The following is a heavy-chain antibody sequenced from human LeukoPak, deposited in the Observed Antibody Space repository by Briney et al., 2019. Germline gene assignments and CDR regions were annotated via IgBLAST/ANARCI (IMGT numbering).Heavy chain of an antibody. V-gene: IGHV3-23*01. Sequence: GGSLRLSCAASGFTFSSYAMTWVRQAPGKGLEWVSSIDANGAGTFYADSVKGRSSISRDNAKNTLGLQMHSLTAEDTAVYYCAKDQSYYNWFAPWGQGTLVTVSS. CDR2: IDANGAGT. D-gene: IGHD3-10*01. CDR3: AKDQSYYNWFAP. J-gene: IGHJ5*02. CDR1: GFTFSSYA.